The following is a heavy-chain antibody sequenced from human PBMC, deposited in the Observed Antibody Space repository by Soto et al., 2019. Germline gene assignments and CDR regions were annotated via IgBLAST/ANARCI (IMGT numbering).Heavy chain of an antibody. J-gene: IGHJ5*02. CDR2: IYYRGTT. V-gene: IGHV4-4*07. Sequence: SETLSLTCTVSGGSIRNYYWSWIRQPAGKELEWIGNIYYRGTTNYNPSLQGRVTMSIDTSKNQFSLMLTSVTAADTAVYYCTRVATAVPSWGRGVLVTVSS. CDR1: GGSIRNYY. D-gene: IGHD5-18*01. CDR3: TRVATAVPS.